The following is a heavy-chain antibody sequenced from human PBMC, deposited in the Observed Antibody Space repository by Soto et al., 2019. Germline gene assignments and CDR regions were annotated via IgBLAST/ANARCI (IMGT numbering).Heavy chain of an antibody. CDR2: ISYDGSNK. V-gene: IGHV3-30-3*01. D-gene: IGHD3-22*01. Sequence: QVQLVESGGGVVQPGRSLRLSCAGSGFTFSSYAMHWVRQAPGKGLEWVAVISYDGSNKYYADSVKGRFTISRDNSKNTLYLQMNSLRAEDTAVYYCARDFRDSSVYYYYGMDVWGQGTTVTVSS. CDR3: ARDFRDSSVYYYYGMDV. J-gene: IGHJ6*02. CDR1: GFTFSSYA.